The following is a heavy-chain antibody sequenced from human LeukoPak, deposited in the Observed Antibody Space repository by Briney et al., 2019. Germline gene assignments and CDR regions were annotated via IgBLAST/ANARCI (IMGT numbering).Heavy chain of an antibody. CDR3: AKRVPYSSSSVYFDS. CDR2: ISDSGSDT. D-gene: IGHD6-6*01. CDR1: GFTFSSYG. V-gene: IGHV3-23*01. J-gene: IGHJ4*02. Sequence: GGSLRLSCAASGFTFSSYGLSWVRQTPGKGLEWVSAISDSGSDTYYTDSVKGRFTISKDNSKNTLYLQMNSLRAEDTAVYYCAKRVPYSSSSVYFDSWGQGTLVAVSS.